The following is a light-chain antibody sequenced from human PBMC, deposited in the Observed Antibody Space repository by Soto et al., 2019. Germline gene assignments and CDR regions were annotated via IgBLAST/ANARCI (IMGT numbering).Light chain of an antibody. CDR2: GAS. V-gene: IGKV3-20*01. Sequence: EIVLTQSPGTLSLSPGERATLSCRASQSVSSSYLAWYQQKPGQAPRLLIYGASNRATGIPDRFSGVGSGTEFTPTISSLQSEDFAVYYCQQYNKWPQTFGQGTRLEIK. CDR1: QSVSSSY. J-gene: IGKJ5*01. CDR3: QQYNKWPQT.